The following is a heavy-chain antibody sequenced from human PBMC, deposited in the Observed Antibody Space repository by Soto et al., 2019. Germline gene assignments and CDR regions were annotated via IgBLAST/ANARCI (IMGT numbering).Heavy chain of an antibody. CDR1: GFTFDDYA. D-gene: IGHD3-3*02. CDR3: AKGISIPDYYGMDV. Sequence: EVQLVESGGVVVQPGGSLRLSCAASGFTFDDYAMHWVRQAPGKGLEWVSLISWDGGSTYYADSVKGRFTISRDNSKNALYLQMNSLRAEDTALYYCAKGISIPDYYGMDVWGQGTTDTVSS. V-gene: IGHV3-43D*04. CDR2: ISWDGGST. J-gene: IGHJ6*02.